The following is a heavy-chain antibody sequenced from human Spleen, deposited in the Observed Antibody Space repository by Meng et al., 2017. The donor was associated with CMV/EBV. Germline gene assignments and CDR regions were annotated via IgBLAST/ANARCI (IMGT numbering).Heavy chain of an antibody. J-gene: IGHJ4*02. V-gene: IGHV5-51*01. CDR3: ARIRGDYDILTGYPYYFDY. CDR2: IYPGDSDT. Sequence: FTSYWIGWGRQMPGKGLEWMGIIYPGDSDTRYSPSFQGQVTISADKSISTAYLQWSSLKASDTAMYYCARIRGDYDILTGYPYYFDYWGQGTLVTVSS. D-gene: IGHD3-9*01. CDR1: FTSYW.